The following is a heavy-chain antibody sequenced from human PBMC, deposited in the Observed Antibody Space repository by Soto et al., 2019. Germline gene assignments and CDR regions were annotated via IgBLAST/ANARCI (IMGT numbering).Heavy chain of an antibody. J-gene: IGHJ4*02. CDR2: IYYSGST. V-gene: IGHV4-59*08. Sequence: PSETLSLTCTVSGGSISSYSWSWIRQPPGKGLECIGYIYYSGSTNSNPSLKSRVTISVDTSKNQFSLKLSSVTAADTAVYYCARLGFYCSGGSCYYYFDYWGQGTLVTVSS. CDR3: ARLGFYCSGGSCYYYFDY. CDR1: GGSISSYS. D-gene: IGHD2-15*01.